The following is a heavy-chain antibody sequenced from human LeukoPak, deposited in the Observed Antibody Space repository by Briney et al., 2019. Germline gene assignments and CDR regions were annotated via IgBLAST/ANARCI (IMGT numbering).Heavy chain of an antibody. CDR3: AKKGSLVSPGNYFDY. V-gene: IGHV3-23*05. Sequence: GGSLRLSCAASGFTFSSYAMSWVRQAPGEGVEGVSRLYESGSATYYADSVKGRFTISRDNAKNKLYMQMDSLRAEDTAVYYCAKKGSLVSPGNYFDYCGQGTLVTVSS. CDR1: GFTFSSYA. CDR2: LYESGSAT. D-gene: IGHD2-2*01. J-gene: IGHJ4*02.